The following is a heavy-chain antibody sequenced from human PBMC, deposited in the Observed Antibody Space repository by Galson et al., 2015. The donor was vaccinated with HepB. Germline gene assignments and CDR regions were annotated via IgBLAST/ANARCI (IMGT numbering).Heavy chain of an antibody. CDR1: GGSISSSSYY. CDR2: IYYSGST. J-gene: IGHJ5*02. D-gene: IGHD3-22*01. Sequence: ETLSLTCTVSGGSISSSSYYWGWIRQPPGKGLEWIGSIYYSGSTYYNPSLKSRVTISVDTSKNQFSLKLSSVTAADTAVYYCARHRPGQTYYYDSSGTFDPWGQGTLVTVSS. V-gene: IGHV4-39*01. CDR3: ARHRPGQTYYYDSSGTFDP.